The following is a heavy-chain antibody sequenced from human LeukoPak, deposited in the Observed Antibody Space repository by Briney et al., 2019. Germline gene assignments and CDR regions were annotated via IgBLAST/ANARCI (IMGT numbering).Heavy chain of an antibody. CDR2: ISGSGGST. CDR1: GFTFSSYA. V-gene: IGHV3-23*01. J-gene: IGHJ4*02. D-gene: IGHD3-10*01. Sequence: GGSLRLSCAASGFTFSSYAMSWVRQAPGKGLEWVSAISGSGGSTYYADSVKGRFTISRDNSKNTLYLQMNSLRAEDTAVYYCTIQLLWFGELLDGDYWGQGTLVTVSS. CDR3: TIQLLWFGELLDGDY.